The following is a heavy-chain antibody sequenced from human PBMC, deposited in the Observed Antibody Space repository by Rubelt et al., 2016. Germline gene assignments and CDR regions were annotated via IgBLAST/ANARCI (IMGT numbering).Heavy chain of an antibody. CDR2: INAGNGNT. D-gene: IGHD5-12*01. CDR3: ARSGENSGYWQFDY. J-gene: IGHJ4*02. CDR1: GYTFTRYA. Sequence: QVQLVQSGAEVKKPGASVKVSCKASGYTFTRYAMHWVRQAPGQRLDWMGWINAGNGNTKYSQKLKGRVTSTRETSTGTGYMELSSVRSEDTAGYYCARSGENSGYWQFDYWGQGTLVTVSS. V-gene: IGHV1-3*01.